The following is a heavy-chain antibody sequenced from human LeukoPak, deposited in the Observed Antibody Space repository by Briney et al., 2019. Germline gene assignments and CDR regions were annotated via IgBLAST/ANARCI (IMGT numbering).Heavy chain of an antibody. J-gene: IGHJ6*03. D-gene: IGHD3-10*01. CDR1: GYSISSGDY. CDR3: ARITGSYYYYYMDV. V-gene: IGHV4-38-2*01. CDR2: IYHSGST. Sequence: PSETLSLTCAVSGYSISSGDYWGWIRQPPGKGLEWIGNIYHSGSTFYNPSLKSRVTTSVHTSKNQFSLKLSSVTAADTAVYYCARITGSYYYYYMDVWGKGTTVTVSS.